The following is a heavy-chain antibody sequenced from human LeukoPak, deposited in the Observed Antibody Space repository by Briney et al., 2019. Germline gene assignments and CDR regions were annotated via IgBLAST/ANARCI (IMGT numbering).Heavy chain of an antibody. Sequence: GASVKVSCKASGYTFTGYYMHWVRQAPGQGLEWMGWINPNSGGTNYAQKFQGRVTMTRDTSISTAYMELSRLRSDDTAVYYCARDLRYCSSTSCYNWFDPWGQGTLVTVSS. D-gene: IGHD2-2*01. J-gene: IGHJ5*02. CDR1: GYTFTGYY. V-gene: IGHV1-2*02. CDR3: ARDLRYCSSTSCYNWFDP. CDR2: INPNSGGT.